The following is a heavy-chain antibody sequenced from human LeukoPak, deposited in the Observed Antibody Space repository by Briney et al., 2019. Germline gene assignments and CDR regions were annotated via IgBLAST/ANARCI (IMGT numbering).Heavy chain of an antibody. CDR3: ARGGYVSSFDY. J-gene: IGHJ4*02. Sequence: SETLSLTCAVSGGSISSGGYSWSWIRQPPGKGLEWIGYIYHSGSTYYNPSLKSRVTISVDRSKNQFSLKLSSVTAADTAVYYCARGGYVSSFDYWGRGTLVTVSS. CDR2: IYHSGST. D-gene: IGHD5-18*01. CDR1: GGSISSGGYS. V-gene: IGHV4-30-2*01.